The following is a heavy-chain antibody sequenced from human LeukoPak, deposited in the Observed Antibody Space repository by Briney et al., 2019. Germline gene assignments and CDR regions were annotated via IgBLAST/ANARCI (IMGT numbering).Heavy chain of an antibody. CDR3: ARSILIGTSPHFDY. Sequence: PSETLSLTCAVSGDSIGGGSYYWSWIRQPPGKGLEWIGYIYYSGSTNYNPSLKSRVTISVDTSKNQFSLKLSSVTAADTAVYYCARSILIGTSPHFDYWGQGTLVTVSS. CDR1: GDSIGGGSYY. D-gene: IGHD1-26*01. V-gene: IGHV4-61*01. CDR2: IYYSGST. J-gene: IGHJ4*02.